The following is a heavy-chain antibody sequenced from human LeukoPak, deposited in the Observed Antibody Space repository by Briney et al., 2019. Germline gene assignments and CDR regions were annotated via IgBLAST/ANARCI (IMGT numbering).Heavy chain of an antibody. Sequence: GGSLSLSCAGSGFSFSSYGMHWVRQAPGKGLEWMAFIRSDGSNKYYADSVKGRFTISRDNSKNTLYLQMNSLRAEDTAVYYCARGDLGTYFDYWGQGTLVTVSS. D-gene: IGHD1-1*01. J-gene: IGHJ4*02. CDR2: IRSDGSNK. CDR3: ARGDLGTYFDY. V-gene: IGHV3-30*02. CDR1: GFSFSSYG.